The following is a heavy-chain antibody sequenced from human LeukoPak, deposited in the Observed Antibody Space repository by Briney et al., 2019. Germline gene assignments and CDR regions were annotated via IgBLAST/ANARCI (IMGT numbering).Heavy chain of an antibody. V-gene: IGHV4-34*01. CDR1: GGSFSGYY. J-gene: IGHJ6*02. Sequence: SETLSLTCAVYGGSFSGYYWSWIRQPPGKGLEWIGEINHSGSTNYSPSLKSRVTISVDTSKNQFSLKLSSVTAADTAVYYCARGYVLLWFGQTHYYYGMDVWGQGTTVTVSS. CDR3: ARGYVLLWFGQTHYYYGMDV. D-gene: IGHD3-10*01. CDR2: INHSGST.